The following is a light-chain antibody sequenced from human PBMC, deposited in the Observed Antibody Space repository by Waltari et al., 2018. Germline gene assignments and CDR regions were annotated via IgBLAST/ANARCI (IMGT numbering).Light chain of an antibody. CDR3: QQSYTTPLT. V-gene: IGKV4-1*01. CDR1: QSLLYRPNNQNY. CDR2: WAS. J-gene: IGKJ4*01. Sequence: DIVMTQSPESLAVSLGERATINCKSSQSLLYRPNNQNYLTWYQRKPGQPPKLLISWASPRESWVPDRFSGSGSGTDFTLTISSLQAEDVAVYYCQQSYTTPLTFGGGTRVEIK.